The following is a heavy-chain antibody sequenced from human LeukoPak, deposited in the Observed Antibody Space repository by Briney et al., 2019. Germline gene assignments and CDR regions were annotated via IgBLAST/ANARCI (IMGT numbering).Heavy chain of an antibody. D-gene: IGHD2-2*01. CDR3: ARETDSTLFDY. CDR2: ISGSGGST. CDR1: GFTFSNHG. V-gene: IGHV3-23*01. J-gene: IGHJ4*02. Sequence: GGSLRLSCAASGFTFSNHGMSWVRQAPGKGLEWVSAISGSGGSTYYADSVKGRFTISRDNAKNSLYLQMNSLRAEDTAVYYCARETDSTLFDYWGQGTLVTVSS.